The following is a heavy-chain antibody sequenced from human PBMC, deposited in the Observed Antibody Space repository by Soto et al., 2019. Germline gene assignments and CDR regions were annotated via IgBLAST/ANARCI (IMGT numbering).Heavy chain of an antibody. CDR3: ARDSGSGWNFDS. D-gene: IGHD6-19*01. J-gene: IGHJ4*02. CDR1: GYTFTDYY. CDR2: INPISGGT. Sequence: ASVKVSCKASGYTFTDYYMHWVRQAPGQGLEWMGWINPISGGTKYTQKFQGRVTMTRDTSINTAYMELSSLTSDDTAVFYCARDSGSGWNFDSWGQGALVTVSS. V-gene: IGHV1-2*02.